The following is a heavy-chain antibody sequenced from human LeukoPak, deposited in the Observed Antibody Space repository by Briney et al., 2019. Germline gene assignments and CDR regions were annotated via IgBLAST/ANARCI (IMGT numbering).Heavy chain of an antibody. V-gene: IGHV3-74*01. CDR2: INSDGSRA. CDR1: GFTFSNYW. CDR3: ARDLKFFGGYYYGMDV. Sequence: GGSLRLSCAASGFTFSNYWMHWVRQAPGKGPVWVSRINSDGSRATYADSVKGRFTISRDNAKNTLYLQMNSLRAEDTAVYYCARDLKFFGGYYYGMDVWGQGTTVTVSS. J-gene: IGHJ6*02. D-gene: IGHD3-10*01.